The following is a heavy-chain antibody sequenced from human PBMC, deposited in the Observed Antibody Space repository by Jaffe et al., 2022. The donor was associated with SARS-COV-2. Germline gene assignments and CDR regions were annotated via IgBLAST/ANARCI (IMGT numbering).Heavy chain of an antibody. J-gene: IGHJ4*02. V-gene: IGHV4-39*01. CDR3: ARRKGCGGDTCSGHELDF. CDR1: GGSISSSSYF. D-gene: IGHD2-21*01. CDR2: IYYGGST. Sequence: QLQLQESGPGLVKPSETLSLTCTVSGGSISSSSYFWGWIRQPPGKGLESIGTIYYGGSTYYNPSLKGRVTISADASRNQLSLKLTSVTDADTAVYYCARRKGCGGDTCSGHELDFWGQGTLVTVSS.